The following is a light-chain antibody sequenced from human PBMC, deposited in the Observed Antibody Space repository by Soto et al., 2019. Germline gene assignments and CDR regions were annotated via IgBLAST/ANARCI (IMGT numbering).Light chain of an antibody. CDR2: AAS. CDR3: QHNYYTPFT. Sequence: DIQMTQSPSSLSASVGDRVTITCRASQSITDYLNWYQQKPGKAPKLLIYAASSLQSGITSRFGASGSGTDFTLTITRLQPEYFPTYYGQHNYYTPFTFGQGTRLEIK. V-gene: IGKV1-39*01. J-gene: IGKJ5*01. CDR1: QSITDY.